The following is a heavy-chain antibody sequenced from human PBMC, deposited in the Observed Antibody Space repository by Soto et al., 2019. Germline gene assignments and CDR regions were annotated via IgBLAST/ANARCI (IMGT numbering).Heavy chain of an antibody. CDR1: GDSIGNFY. CDR3: ARGMGRYFDL. D-gene: IGHD2-8*01. CDR2: LSTSGRT. J-gene: IGHJ2*01. Sequence: SETLSLTCTVSGDSIGNFYWSWIHQPAGKGLESIGRLSTSGRTNYSPSLQSRVTMSLDTSKNRFSLRLTSVSAADTAVYFCARGMGRYFDLWGRGTLVTVSS. V-gene: IGHV4-4*07.